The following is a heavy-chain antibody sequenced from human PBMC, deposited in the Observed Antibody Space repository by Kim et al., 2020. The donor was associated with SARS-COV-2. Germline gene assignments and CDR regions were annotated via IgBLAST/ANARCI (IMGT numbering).Heavy chain of an antibody. Sequence: GGSLRLSCAASGFTFSSYAMSWVRQAPGKGLEWVSAISGSGGSTYYADSVKGRFTISRDNSKNTLYLQMNSLRAEDTAVYYCAKDSGRTDYYYGMDVWGQGTTVTVSS. V-gene: IGHV3-23*01. D-gene: IGHD3-10*01. J-gene: IGHJ6*02. CDR3: AKDSGRTDYYYGMDV. CDR2: ISGSGGST. CDR1: GFTFSSYA.